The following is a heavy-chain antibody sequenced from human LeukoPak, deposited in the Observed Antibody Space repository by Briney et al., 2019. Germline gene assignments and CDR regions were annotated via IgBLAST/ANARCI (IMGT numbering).Heavy chain of an antibody. CDR1: GYTSTSSA. CDR2: ISAYTGTT. V-gene: IGHV1-18*01. D-gene: IGHD5-18*01. J-gene: IGHJ4*02. CDR3: ARQVDTTMALPDY. Sequence: ASVKFSCKASGYTSTSSATSSVRQAPGLGLEWIGWISAYTGTTTYAQKPPGRVTMTTDTSTSTAYMELRSLRSDDTAVYYCARQVDTTMALPDYWGQGTLVTVSS.